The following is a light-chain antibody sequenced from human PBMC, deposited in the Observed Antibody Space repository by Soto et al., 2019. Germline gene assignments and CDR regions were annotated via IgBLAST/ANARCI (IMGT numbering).Light chain of an antibody. V-gene: IGKV1-5*01. CDR3: QQYNSYSPALT. J-gene: IGKJ4*01. CDR1: QSISSC. CDR2: DAS. Sequence: DIQMTQSPSTLSASVGDRVTITCRASQSISSCLAWYQQKPGKAPKLLIYDASRLESGVPSRFSGSGSGTEFTLTICSLQPDDFATYYCQQYNSYSPALTFGGGTKVEIK.